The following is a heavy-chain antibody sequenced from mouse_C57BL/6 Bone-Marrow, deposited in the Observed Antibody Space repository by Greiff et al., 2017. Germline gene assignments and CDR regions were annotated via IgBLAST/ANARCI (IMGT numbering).Heavy chain of an antibody. CDR1: GFTFSSYG. V-gene: IGHV5-6*01. CDR2: ISSGGSYT. J-gene: IGHJ4*01. Sequence: EVQVVESGGDLVKPGGSLKLSCAASGFTFSSYGMSWVRQTPDKRLEWVATISSGGSYTYYPDSVKGRFTISRDNAKNTLYLQMSSLKSEDTAMYYCARHLAMDYWGQGTSVTVSS. CDR3: ARHLAMDY.